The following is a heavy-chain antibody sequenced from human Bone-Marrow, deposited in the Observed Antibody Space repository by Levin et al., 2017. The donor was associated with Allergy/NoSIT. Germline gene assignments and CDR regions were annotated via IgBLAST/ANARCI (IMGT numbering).Heavy chain of an antibody. V-gene: IGHV3-23*01. D-gene: IGHD3-3*01. CDR1: GFTFSSYA. Sequence: GGSLRLSCAASGFTFSSYAMSWVRQAPGKGLEWVSAISGSGGSTYYADSVKGRFTISRDNSKNTLYLQMNSLRAEDTAVYYCAKVFDKKTYYDFWSGYYFFGNPDYWGQGTLVTVSS. J-gene: IGHJ4*02. CDR3: AKVFDKKTYYDFWSGYYFFGNPDY. CDR2: ISGSGGST.